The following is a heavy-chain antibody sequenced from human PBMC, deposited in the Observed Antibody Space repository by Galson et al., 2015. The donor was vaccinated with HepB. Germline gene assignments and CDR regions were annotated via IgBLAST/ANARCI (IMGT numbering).Heavy chain of an antibody. Sequence: SLRLSCAASRFSFSSHGMHWVRQDPGKGLEWVAVTVYGGTHERYTDSVKGRFTISRDTSKNTVYLQMNSLRVEDTAVYYCAREQDYGNYRTADYWGQGTLVTVSS. CDR2: TVYGGTHE. J-gene: IGHJ4*02. D-gene: IGHD4-11*01. CDR3: AREQDYGNYRTADY. CDR1: RFSFSSHG. V-gene: IGHV3-33*01.